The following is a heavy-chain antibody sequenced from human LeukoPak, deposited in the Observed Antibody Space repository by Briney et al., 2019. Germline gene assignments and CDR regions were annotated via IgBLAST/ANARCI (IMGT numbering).Heavy chain of an antibody. D-gene: IGHD4-11*01. CDR1: GGSISSSSYY. CDR2: FYYVGRT. Sequence: SETPSLTCTVSGGSISSSSYYWTWIRQAPGKGLQWLGSFYYVGRTNYNPSLKSRVTISVDTSKNQFSLKLSSVTAADTAVYYCARVHYSEGYYYYYYMDVWGKGTTVTISS. CDR3: ARVHYSEGYYYYYYMDV. J-gene: IGHJ6*03. V-gene: IGHV4-61*01.